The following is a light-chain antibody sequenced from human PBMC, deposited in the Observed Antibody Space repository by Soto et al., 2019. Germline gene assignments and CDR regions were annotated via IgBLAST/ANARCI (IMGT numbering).Light chain of an antibody. CDR2: DDS. CDR1: NIGRKS. Sequence: SYELTQPPSVSGAPGQTARITCGGSNIGRKSVHWYQHKAGQAPVLVVHDDSDRPSGIPERFSGSNSGNTATLTISRVEAGDEADYYCQVWDSDHFVFGTRTKLTVL. V-gene: IGLV3-21*02. J-gene: IGLJ1*01. CDR3: QVWDSDHFV.